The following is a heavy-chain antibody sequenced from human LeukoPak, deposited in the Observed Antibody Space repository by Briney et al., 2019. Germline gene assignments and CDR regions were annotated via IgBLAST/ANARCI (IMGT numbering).Heavy chain of an antibody. J-gene: IGHJ4*02. Sequence: GGSLRLSCAASGFTFSSYSMNWVRQAPGKGLEWVSYISSSSITIYYAGSVKGRFTISSDNAKNSLYLQMNSLRAEDTAVYYCASSPSGSYARFDSWGQGTLVTVSS. CDR1: GFTFSSYS. CDR3: ASSPSGSYARFDS. D-gene: IGHD1-26*01. V-gene: IGHV3-48*01. CDR2: ISSSSITI.